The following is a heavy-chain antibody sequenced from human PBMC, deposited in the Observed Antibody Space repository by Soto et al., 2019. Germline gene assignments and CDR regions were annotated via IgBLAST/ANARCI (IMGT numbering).Heavy chain of an antibody. CDR3: AREQWGGSYYDYYYYGMDV. CDR1: GGTFSSYT. V-gene: IGHV1-69*04. CDR2: IIPILGIA. Sequence: SVKVSCTASGGTFSSYTISWVRQAPGQGLEWMGRIIPILGIANYAQKFQGRVTITADKSTSTAYMELSSLRSEDTAVYYCAREQWGGSYYDYYYYGMDVWGQGTTVTV. J-gene: IGHJ6*02. D-gene: IGHD1-26*01.